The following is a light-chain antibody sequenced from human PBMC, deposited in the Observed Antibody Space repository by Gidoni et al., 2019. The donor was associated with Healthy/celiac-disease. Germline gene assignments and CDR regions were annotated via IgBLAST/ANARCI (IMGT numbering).Light chain of an antibody. CDR1: QSLLHSNGYNY. J-gene: IGKJ1*01. Sequence: DLVVTQSPLSMPVTPGAPASISCRSSQSLLHSNGYNYLDWYLQKPGQSPQLLIYLGSNRASRVPDRFSGSGSGTDFTLKISRVEAEDVGVYYCMQALQTPWTFGQXTKVEIK. V-gene: IGKV2-28*01. CDR2: LGS. CDR3: MQALQTPWT.